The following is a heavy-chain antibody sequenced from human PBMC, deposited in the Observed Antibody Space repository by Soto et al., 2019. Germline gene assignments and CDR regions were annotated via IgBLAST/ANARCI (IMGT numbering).Heavy chain of an antibody. J-gene: IGHJ4*02. CDR2: AHSTGST. V-gene: IGHV4-59*01. CDR1: GGSISGYY. Sequence: SETLSLTCTVSGGSISGYYCNWVRQTPGKGLEWIGNAHSTGSTNYNPSLKSRVTISMDTSKNQFSLRLSSVTAADTAVYYCARPSVTGAWGPFDYWGPRTLVTVSS. CDR3: ARPSVTGAWGPFDY. D-gene: IGHD6-19*01.